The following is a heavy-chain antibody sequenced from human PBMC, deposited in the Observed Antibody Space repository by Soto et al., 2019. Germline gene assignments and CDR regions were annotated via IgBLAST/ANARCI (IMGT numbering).Heavy chain of an antibody. V-gene: IGHV3-23*01. CDR2: ISGSGGST. J-gene: IGHJ5*02. D-gene: IGHD6-6*01. CDR1: GFTFSSYA. Sequence: LRLSCAASGFTFSSYAMSWVRQAPGKGLEWVSAISGSGGSTYYADSVKGRFTISRDNSKSTLYLQMNSLRAEDTAVYYCAKGVAARPNWFDPWGQGTLVTVSS. CDR3: AKGVAARPNWFDP.